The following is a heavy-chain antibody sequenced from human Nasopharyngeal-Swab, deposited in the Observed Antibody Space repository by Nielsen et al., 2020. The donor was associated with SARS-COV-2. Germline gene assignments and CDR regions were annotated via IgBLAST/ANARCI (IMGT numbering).Heavy chain of an antibody. Sequence: VGSLRFSCIASGFTFNIYAMAWVRRTPGRGLQWVSGISASGGSTYYTDSVKGRFAVSRDNSRNTLYLQMHSLRVEDTALYYCAKDDVVRGDAFDIWGQGTMVTVSS. J-gene: IGHJ3*02. CDR1: GFTFNIYA. CDR3: AKDDVVRGDAFDI. CDR2: ISASGGST. D-gene: IGHD3-10*01. V-gene: IGHV3-23*01.